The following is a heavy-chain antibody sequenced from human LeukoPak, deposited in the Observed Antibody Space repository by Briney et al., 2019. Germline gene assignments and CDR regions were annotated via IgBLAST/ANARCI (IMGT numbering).Heavy chain of an antibody. CDR1: GFTFNNYA. CDR2: ISGSDDNT. Sequence: SGGSLRLSCAASGFTFNNYAMSWVRQAPGKGLEWVSTISGSDDNTYYADSVKGRFTISRDTSKNTLYLQMNSLRADDTAVYYCANDFDHWGQGTLVTVSS. J-gene: IGHJ4*02. CDR3: ANDFDH. V-gene: IGHV3-23*01.